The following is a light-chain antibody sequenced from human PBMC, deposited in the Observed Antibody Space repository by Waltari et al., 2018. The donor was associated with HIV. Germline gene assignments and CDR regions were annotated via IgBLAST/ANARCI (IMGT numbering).Light chain of an antibody. CDR2: GAS. J-gene: IGKJ2*01. Sequence: EIVMTQSPATLSVSPGDSATLSCRATQNVFPNLAWYQHKPGQAPRLLIYGASTRATGVPARFSGTMSGTEFTLTISSLQSDDFVVYYCQQYNNWPYTFGQGTRLEI. V-gene: IGKV3-15*01. CDR1: QNVFPN. CDR3: QQYNNWPYT.